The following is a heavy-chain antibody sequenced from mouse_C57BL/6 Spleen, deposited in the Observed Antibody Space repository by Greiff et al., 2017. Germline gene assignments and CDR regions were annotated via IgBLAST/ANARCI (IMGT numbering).Heavy chain of an antibody. J-gene: IGHJ3*01. D-gene: IGHD1-2*01. V-gene: IGHV1-15*01. CDR1: GYTFTDYE. CDR2: IDPETGGT. CDR3: TRERLPAAY. Sequence: VQLVESGAELVRPGASVTLSCKASGYTFTDYEMHWVKQTPVHGLEWIGAIDPETGGTAYNQKFKGKAILTADKSSSTAYMELRSLTSEDSAVYYCTRERLPAAYWGQGTLVTVSA.